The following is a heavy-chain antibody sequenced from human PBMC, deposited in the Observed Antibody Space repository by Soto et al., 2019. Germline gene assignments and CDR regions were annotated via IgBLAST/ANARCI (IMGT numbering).Heavy chain of an antibody. D-gene: IGHD3-3*01. CDR3: ARGITIFGVVFLGSYYYGEVV. CDR2: IYTSGST. V-gene: IGHV4-4*07. CDR1: GGSISSYY. Sequence: SEPLSLTCTVSGGSISSYYWSWIRQPAGKGLEWIGRIYTSGSTNYNPSLKSRVTMSVDTSKNQFSLKLSSVTAADTAVYYCARGITIFGVVFLGSYYYGEVVWGQGTPATV. J-gene: IGHJ6*02.